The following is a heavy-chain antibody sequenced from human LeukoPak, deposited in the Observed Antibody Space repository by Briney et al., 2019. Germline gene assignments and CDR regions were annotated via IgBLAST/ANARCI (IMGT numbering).Heavy chain of an antibody. CDR1: GFTFSSYS. CDR2: ISSSRSTI. J-gene: IGHJ5*02. CDR3: ARVGPLYSYGPFDP. V-gene: IGHV3-48*04. D-gene: IGHD5-18*01. Sequence: GALRLSCAASGFTFSSYSMNWVRQAPGKGLEWVSYISSSRSTIYYADSVKGRFTISRDNAKNSLYLQMNSLRAEDTAVYYCARVGPLYSYGPFDPWGQGTLVTVSS.